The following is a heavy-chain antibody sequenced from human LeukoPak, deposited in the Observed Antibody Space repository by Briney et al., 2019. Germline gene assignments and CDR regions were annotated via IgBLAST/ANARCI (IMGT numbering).Heavy chain of an antibody. V-gene: IGHV1-18*01. CDR1: GYTFTSYG. J-gene: IGHJ4*02. CDR3: ARDPRDYYDSSGYYLFDY. CDR2: ISAYNGNT. D-gene: IGHD3-22*01. Sequence: GASVKVSCKASGYTFTSYGISWVRQAPGQGVEWMGWISAYNGNTNYAQKLQGRVTMTTDTSTSTAYMELRSLRSDDTAVYYCARDPRDYYDSSGYYLFDYWGQGTLVTVSS.